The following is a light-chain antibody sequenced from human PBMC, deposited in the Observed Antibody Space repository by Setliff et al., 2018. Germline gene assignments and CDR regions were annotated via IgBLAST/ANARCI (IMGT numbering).Light chain of an antibody. CDR3: CSYAGSSTFV. V-gene: IGLV2-23*01. CDR1: SSDVGSYNL. CDR2: DAS. Sequence: QSALTQPASVSGSPGQSITISCTGSSSDVGSYNLVSWYQQHPAKAPKLMIYDASKRPSGVSIRFSGSKSGNTASLTISGLQAEDEADYYCCSYAGSSTFVFGTGTKGTVL. J-gene: IGLJ1*01.